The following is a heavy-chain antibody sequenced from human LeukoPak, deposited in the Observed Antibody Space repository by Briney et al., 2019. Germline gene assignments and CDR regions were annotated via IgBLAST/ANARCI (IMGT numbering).Heavy chain of an antibody. CDR2: IIPIFGTA. J-gene: IGHJ6*03. CDR3: ARNPYGGLTYYYMDV. D-gene: IGHD4/OR15-4a*01. CDR1: GGTFSSYA. V-gene: IGHV1-69*13. Sequence: ASVKVSCKASGGTFSSYAISWVRQAPGQGLEWMGGIIPIFGTANYARKFQGRVTITADESTSTAYMELSSLRSEDTAVYYCARNPYGGLTYYYMDVWGKGTTVTVSS.